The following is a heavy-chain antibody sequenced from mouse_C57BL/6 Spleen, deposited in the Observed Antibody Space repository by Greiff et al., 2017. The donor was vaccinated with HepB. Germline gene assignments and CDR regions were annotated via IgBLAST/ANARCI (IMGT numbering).Heavy chain of an antibody. D-gene: IGHD2-4*01. V-gene: IGHV1-55*01. J-gene: IGHJ2*01. CDR1: GYTFTIYW. CDR3: ARAYDYDDGFDY. CDR2: IYPGSGST. Sequence: QVQLQQPGAELVKPGASVKMSCKASGYTFTIYWITWVKQRPGQGLEWIGDIYPGSGSTNYNEKFKSKATLTVDTSSSTAYMQLSSLTSEDSAVYYCARAYDYDDGFDYWGQGTTLTVSS.